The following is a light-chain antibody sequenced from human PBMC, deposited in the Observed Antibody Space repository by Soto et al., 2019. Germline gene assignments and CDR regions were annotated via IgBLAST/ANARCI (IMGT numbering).Light chain of an antibody. V-gene: IGKV3-20*01. Sequence: VLTQSPGTLSLSPGEGATLSCRASQRVASELAWYLQKPGQPPRLLIYDASIRATGIPDRISGSGSERDFTLTISRLEPEDAAVYYCQQYLNSPRTFGQGTKVDIK. CDR1: QRVASE. CDR3: QQYLNSPRT. CDR2: DAS. J-gene: IGKJ1*01.